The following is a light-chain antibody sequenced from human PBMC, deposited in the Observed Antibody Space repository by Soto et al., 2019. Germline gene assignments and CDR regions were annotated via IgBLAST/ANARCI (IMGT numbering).Light chain of an antibody. CDR3: QQYGSSPQFT. Sequence: EIVLTQSPGTLSFSPGERATLSCRASQSVSSSYLAWYQQNTGQAPRLLIYGASSRATGIPDRFSGSGYGTDFTLTISRLEPEEFAVYYCQQYGSSPQFTFGPGTRVDIK. CDR1: QSVSSSY. V-gene: IGKV3-20*01. J-gene: IGKJ3*01. CDR2: GAS.